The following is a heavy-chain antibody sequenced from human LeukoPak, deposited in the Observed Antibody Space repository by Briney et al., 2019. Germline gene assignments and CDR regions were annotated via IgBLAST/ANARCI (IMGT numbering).Heavy chain of an antibody. Sequence: ASVTVSCKTSGGTFSSYIVSWVRQAPGQGLEWMGGIIPISGTANYAQKFQARVTITADESTATAFMEMSSLRTDDTAVYYCARSLRRQASGFEYWGQGTLVTVSS. J-gene: IGHJ4*02. V-gene: IGHV1-69*01. D-gene: IGHD3-10*01. CDR2: IIPISGTA. CDR1: GGTFSSYI. CDR3: ARSLRRQASGFEY.